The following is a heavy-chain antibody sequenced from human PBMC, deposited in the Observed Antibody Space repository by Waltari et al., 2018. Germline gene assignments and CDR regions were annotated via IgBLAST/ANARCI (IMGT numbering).Heavy chain of an antibody. CDR3: ARDYDQDWFDP. CDR2: IHISGRT. V-gene: IGHV4-4*07. D-gene: IGHD3-22*01. J-gene: IGHJ5*02. CDR1: VGSASDFY. Sequence: HVQLQESGPGLVRPSETLSLTCTVSVGSASDFYWTWVRQPAGGGLEWIGRIHISGRTDYHPSLKSRVSMSVDTSKNQFSLNLSSVTAADTAVYYCARDYDQDWFDPWGQGTLVTVSS.